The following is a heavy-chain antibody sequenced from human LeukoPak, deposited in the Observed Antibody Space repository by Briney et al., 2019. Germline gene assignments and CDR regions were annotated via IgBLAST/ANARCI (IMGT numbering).Heavy chain of an antibody. J-gene: IGHJ4*02. V-gene: IGHV3-30*02. CDR2: ISCDGSNE. D-gene: IGHD4-17*01. CDR1: GLTFSNYG. CDR3: ARDYGDYLVDY. Sequence: PGGSLRLSCAASGLTFSNYGMHWVRQAPGKGLEWVTFISCDGSNEFYADSVKGRFTISRDNSKNTLYLQMNSLRAEDTAVYYCARDYGDYLVDYWGQGTLVTVSS.